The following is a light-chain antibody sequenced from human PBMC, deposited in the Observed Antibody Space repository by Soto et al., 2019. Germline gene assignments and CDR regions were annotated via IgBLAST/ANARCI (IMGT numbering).Light chain of an antibody. J-gene: IGLJ1*01. CDR3: NSYTSRTTGV. CDR1: SSDVGGYNY. CDR2: EVS. Sequence: QSALTQPASVSGSPGQSITISCTGTSSDVGGYNYVPWYQQHPGKAPKFIIYEVSNRPSGVSNRFSGSKSGNTASLTISGLQAEDEADYYCNSYTSRTTGVFGTGTKLTVL. V-gene: IGLV2-14*01.